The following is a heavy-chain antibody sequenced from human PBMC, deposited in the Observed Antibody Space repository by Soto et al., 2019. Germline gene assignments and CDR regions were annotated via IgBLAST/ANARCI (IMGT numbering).Heavy chain of an antibody. Sequence: QVQLVQSGAEVKKPGPSVKVSCKASGYTFTSYGISWVRQAPGQGLEWMGWISAYNGNTNYAQKLQGRVTMTTDTSTSTAYMELRSLRSDDTAVYYCARGGNVVVPAAIGLEDWFDPWGQGTLVTVSS. D-gene: IGHD2-2*02. V-gene: IGHV1-18*04. CDR3: ARGGNVVVPAAIGLEDWFDP. J-gene: IGHJ5*02. CDR1: GYTFTSYG. CDR2: ISAYNGNT.